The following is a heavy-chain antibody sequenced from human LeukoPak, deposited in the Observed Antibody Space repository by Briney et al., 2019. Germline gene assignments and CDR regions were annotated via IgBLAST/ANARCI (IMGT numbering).Heavy chain of an antibody. J-gene: IGHJ4*02. CDR1: GYTFTNYG. V-gene: IGHV1-18*01. CDR2: ISAYNGNT. Sequence: GASVKVSCKASGYTFTNYGISWVRQAPGQGLEWMGWISAYNGNTNYAQKLQGRVTMTTDTSTSTAYMELRSLRSDDTAVYYCAREEVYYYGSGSFDYWGQGTLVTVSS. CDR3: AREEVYYYGSGSFDY. D-gene: IGHD3-10*01.